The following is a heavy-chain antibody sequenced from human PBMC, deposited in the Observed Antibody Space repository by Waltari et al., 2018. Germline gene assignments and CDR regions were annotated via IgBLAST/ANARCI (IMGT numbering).Heavy chain of an antibody. Sequence: EVQLVESGGGLVQPGRSLRLSCTAYGFTFGDYAMSWFRQAPGKGLEWIGFIRSKTYGGTTEYAASVKGRFTISRDDSKSIAYLQMNSLKTEDTAVYYCTRDTRGVMDYDLDYWGQGTLVTVSS. J-gene: IGHJ4*02. CDR3: TRDTRGVMDYDLDY. D-gene: IGHD3-16*01. CDR2: IRSKTYGGTT. CDR1: GFTFGDYA. V-gene: IGHV3-49*03.